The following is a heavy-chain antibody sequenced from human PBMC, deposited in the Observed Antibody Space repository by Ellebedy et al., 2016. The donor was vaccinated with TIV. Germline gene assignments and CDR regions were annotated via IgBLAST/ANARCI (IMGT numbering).Heavy chain of an antibody. J-gene: IGHJ6*02. D-gene: IGHD3-16*02. CDR1: GYTFTRNY. V-gene: IGHV1-46*01. Sequence: AASVKVSCKASGYTFTRNYIHWVRQAPGQGLEWMGIIYPSGDTTRSAQRFQGRLTMTRDTSTSTVYMELSSLVSEDTAVYYCARDLAVSGSYQYYGLDVWGQGTTVTVSS. CDR2: IYPSGDTT. CDR3: ARDLAVSGSYQYYGLDV.